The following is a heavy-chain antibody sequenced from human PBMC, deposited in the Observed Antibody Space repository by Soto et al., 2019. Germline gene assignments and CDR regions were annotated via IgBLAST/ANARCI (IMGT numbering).Heavy chain of an antibody. J-gene: IGHJ4*02. CDR2: ISYDGSNK. CDR3: ARTTTVAGTPEFDY. CDR1: GVTFSSFS. D-gene: IGHD6-19*01. V-gene: IGHV3-30-3*01. Sequence: GGSLRLSCAASGVTFSSFSLHWVRQAPGKGLEWLALISYDGSNKYNADPVKGRFTISRDNSNNTLYLQLNSLRPDDTAVYYCARTTTVAGTPEFDYWGQGALVTVSS.